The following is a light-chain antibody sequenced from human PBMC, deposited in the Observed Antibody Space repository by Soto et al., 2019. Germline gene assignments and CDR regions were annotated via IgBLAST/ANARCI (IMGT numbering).Light chain of an antibody. J-gene: IGLJ1*01. CDR2: STN. V-gene: IGLV8-61*01. Sequence: QTVVTQEPSFSVSPGGTVTLTCALSSGSVSTANYPSWYRQTPGQPPRTVIYSTNTRSSGVPDRFSGSILGDKAALTITRAQADDESVYYWAVDMGRGLLYGFGSGTKVTVL. CDR1: SGSVSTANY. CDR3: AVDMGRGLLYG.